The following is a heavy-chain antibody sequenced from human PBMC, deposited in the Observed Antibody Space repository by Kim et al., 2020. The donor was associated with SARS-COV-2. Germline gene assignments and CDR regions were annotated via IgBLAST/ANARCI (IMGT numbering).Heavy chain of an antibody. CDR3: ASLYGDPQPYFDY. CDR1: GGSISSGGYY. CDR2: IYYSGST. D-gene: IGHD4-17*01. Sequence: SETLSLTCTVSGGSISSGGYYWSWIRQHPGKGLEWIGYIYYSGSTYYNPSLKSRVTISVDTSKNQFSLKLSSVTAADTAVYYCASLYGDPQPYFDYWGQGTLVTVSS. V-gene: IGHV4-31*03. J-gene: IGHJ4*02.